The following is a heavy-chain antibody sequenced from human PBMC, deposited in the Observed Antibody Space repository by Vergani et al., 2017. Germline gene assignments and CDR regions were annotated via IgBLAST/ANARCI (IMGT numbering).Heavy chain of an antibody. CDR3: AKDHQWLVPGWCGP. Sequence: EVQLLESGGGLVQPGGSLRLSCAASGFTFSHYAMNWVRQAPGKGLEWVSAIIGNSDDTYYADSVKGRFTISRDNAKNTLYLQMNSLRAADTAVYYCAKDHQWLVPGWCGPWGQGTLVTVSS. V-gene: IGHV3-23*01. D-gene: IGHD6-19*01. CDR2: IIGNSDDT. J-gene: IGHJ5*02. CDR1: GFTFSHYA.